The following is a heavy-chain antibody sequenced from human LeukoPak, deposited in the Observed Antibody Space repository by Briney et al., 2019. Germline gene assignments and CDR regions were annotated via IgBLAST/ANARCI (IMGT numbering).Heavy chain of an antibody. CDR2: ISYDGSNK. CDR3: ARSSLEWLFSVDY. Sequence: GGSLRLSCAASGFTFSSYAMHWVRQAAGKGLEWVAVISYDGSNKYYADSVKGRFTISRDNSKNTLYLQMNSLRAEDTAVYYCARSSLEWLFSVDYWGQGTLVTVSS. V-gene: IGHV3-30-3*01. CDR1: GFTFSSYA. D-gene: IGHD3-3*01. J-gene: IGHJ4*02.